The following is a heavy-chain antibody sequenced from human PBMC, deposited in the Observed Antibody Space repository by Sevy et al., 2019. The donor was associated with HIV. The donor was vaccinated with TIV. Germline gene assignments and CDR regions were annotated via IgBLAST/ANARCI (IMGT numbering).Heavy chain of an antibody. CDR2: IWYGGINK. CDR3: SGNDRDGLDP. Sequence: GGSLRLSCVASGFIFSTYGMHWVRQAPGKGLEWVAVIWYGGINKDYANSVKGRFSISRDNSKNTMYLEMESLGAEDTAGYYCSGNDRDGLDPWGQGALVTVSS. CDR1: GFIFSTYG. J-gene: IGHJ5*02. V-gene: IGHV3-33*01.